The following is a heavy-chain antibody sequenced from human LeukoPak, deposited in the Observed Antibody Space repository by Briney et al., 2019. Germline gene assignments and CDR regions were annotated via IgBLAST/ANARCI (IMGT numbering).Heavy chain of an antibody. CDR1: GFTFSDYY. V-gene: IGHV3-11*01. CDR3: ARVVVVPAAMSQSYYYGMDV. D-gene: IGHD2-2*01. J-gene: IGHJ6*02. CDR2: ISSSGSTI. Sequence: PGGSLRLSCAASGFTFSDYYMSWLRQAPGKGLEWVSYISSSGSTIYYADSVKGRFTISRDNAKNSLYLQMNSLRAEDTAVYYCARVVVVPAAMSQSYYYGMDVWGQGTTVTVSS.